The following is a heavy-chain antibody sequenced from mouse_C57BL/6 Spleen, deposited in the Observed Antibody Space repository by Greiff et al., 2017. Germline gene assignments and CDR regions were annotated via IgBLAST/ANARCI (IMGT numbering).Heavy chain of an antibody. CDR1: GYTFTSYW. J-gene: IGHJ2*01. CDR3: ARGGYYGSSQFDY. CDR2: IYPGSGST. V-gene: IGHV1-55*01. Sequence: QVQLQQPGAELVKPGASVKMSCKASGYTFTSYWITWVKQRPGQGLEWIGDIYPGSGSTNYNGKFKSKATLTVDTSSSTAYMQLSSLTSEDSAVYDCARGGYYGSSQFDYWGQGTTLTVSS. D-gene: IGHD1-1*01.